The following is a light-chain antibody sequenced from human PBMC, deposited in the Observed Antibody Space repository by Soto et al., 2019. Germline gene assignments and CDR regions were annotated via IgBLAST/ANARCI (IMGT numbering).Light chain of an antibody. J-gene: IGKJ1*01. Sequence: DVALTQSPLSLPVTLGQPASISCRSSQSLVYSDGNTYLYWFHQRPGQSPRRLIYKVFNRDSGVPDRFSGSGSGTDFTLEISRVEAEDVGVYYCMEGSHWWTFGQGTRVEIK. V-gene: IGKV2-30*01. CDR3: MEGSHWWT. CDR1: QSLVYSDGNTY. CDR2: KVF.